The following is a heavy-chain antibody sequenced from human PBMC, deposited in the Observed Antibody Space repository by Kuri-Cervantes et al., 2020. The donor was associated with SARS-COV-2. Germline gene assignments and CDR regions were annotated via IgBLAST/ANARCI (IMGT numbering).Heavy chain of an antibody. CDR1: GYTFTGYY. V-gene: IGHV1-2*02. Sequence: ASVKVSCKASGYTFTGYYMHWVRQAPGQGLEWMGWINPNSGGTNYAQKFQGRVTMTRDTSISTAYMELSRLRSGDTAVYYCARDRTRSSWYVWGGSIYGMDVWGQGTTVTVSS. J-gene: IGHJ6*02. D-gene: IGHD6-13*01. CDR2: INPNSGGT. CDR3: ARDRTRSSWYVWGGSIYGMDV.